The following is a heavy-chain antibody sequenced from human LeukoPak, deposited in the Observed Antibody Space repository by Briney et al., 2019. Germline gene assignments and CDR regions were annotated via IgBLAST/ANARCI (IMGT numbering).Heavy chain of an antibody. CDR3: ATLPHTEFHY. CDR2: IHPGDSDT. J-gene: IGHJ4*02. V-gene: IGHV5-51*01. D-gene: IGHD2-8*02. CDR1: RYTFTSYW. Sequence: GESLKISCQGSRYTFTSYWIGWVRQMPGKGLEWMGIIHPGDSDTRYSPSFQGQVTISADKSISTSYLQWSSLKASDTAMYYCATLPHTEFHYWGQGTLVTVSS.